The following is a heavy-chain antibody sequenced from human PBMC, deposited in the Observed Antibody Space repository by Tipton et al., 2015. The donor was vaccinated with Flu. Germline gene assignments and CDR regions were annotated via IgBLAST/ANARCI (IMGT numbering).Heavy chain of an antibody. CDR1: GYSMTTAYY. Sequence: TLSLTCAVSGYSMTTAYYWGWIRQPPGKGLEWIGSIYRSGSTYYNPSLKSRVIIAIDTSRKQFSLRLSSVTAADTAVYYCARHTGDSVRGVIDYWGQGTLVTVSS. J-gene: IGHJ4*02. D-gene: IGHD3-10*02. V-gene: IGHV4-38-2*01. CDR2: IYRSGST. CDR3: ARHTGDSVRGVIDY.